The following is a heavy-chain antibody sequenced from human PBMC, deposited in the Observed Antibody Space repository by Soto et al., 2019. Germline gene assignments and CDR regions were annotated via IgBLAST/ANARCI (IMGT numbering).Heavy chain of an antibody. CDR3: AKDRHTGMMPGVWDYYYGLDV. J-gene: IGHJ6*02. CDR2: ISYDGTTT. Sequence: QVQLVESGGGVVQPGRSLRLSCAASGFTFSSYGMHWVRQAPGKGLEWVAIISYDGTTTYFADSVKGRFTISRDSSENTLYLQMNSLSAEDTAIYYCAKDRHTGMMPGVWDYYYGLDVWGQGTTVTVSS. CDR1: GFTFSSYG. V-gene: IGHV3-30*18. D-gene: IGHD5-18*01.